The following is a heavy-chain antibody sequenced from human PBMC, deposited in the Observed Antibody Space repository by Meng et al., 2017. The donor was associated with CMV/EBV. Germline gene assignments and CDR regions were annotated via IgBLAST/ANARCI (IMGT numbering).Heavy chain of an antibody. D-gene: IGHD1-26*01. CDR2: ISSSSSYI. V-gene: IGHV3-21*01. Sequence: GGSLRLSCAASGFTFSSYSMNWVRQAPGKGLEWVSSISSSSSYIYYADSVKGRFTISRDNAKNSLYLQMNSLRAEDTAVYYCARDLVVVGVTTTGFDPWGQGTLVTVSS. CDR3: ARDLVVVGVTTTGFDP. CDR1: GFTFSSYS. J-gene: IGHJ5*02.